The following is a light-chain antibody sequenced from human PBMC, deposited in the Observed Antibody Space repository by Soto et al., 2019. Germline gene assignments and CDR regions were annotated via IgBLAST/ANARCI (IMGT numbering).Light chain of an antibody. CDR2: AAS. V-gene: IGKV1-39*01. CDR1: QSISSY. CDR3: QQSYSTLSVT. Sequence: DIQMTQSPSSLSASVGDRVTITCRASQSISSYLNWYQQKPGKAPKLLIYAASSLQSGVPSRFSGSGSGTDFTLTISSLQPEDFATYYCQQSYSTLSVTFGQGTKVDIK. J-gene: IGKJ1*01.